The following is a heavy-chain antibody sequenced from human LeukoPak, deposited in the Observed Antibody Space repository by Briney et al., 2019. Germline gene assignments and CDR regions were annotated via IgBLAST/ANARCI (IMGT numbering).Heavy chain of an antibody. Sequence: ASVKVSCKASGYTFTGYYMHWVRQAPGQGLEWMGWINPNSGGTNYAQKFQGRVTVTRATAMSTAYRELSRRRSDDTTVYYCARSYSSSWYGLFDFWGQGTLVTVSS. CDR1: GYTFTGYY. J-gene: IGHJ4*02. CDR2: INPNSGGT. CDR3: ARSYSSSWYGLFDF. V-gene: IGHV1-2*02. D-gene: IGHD6-13*01.